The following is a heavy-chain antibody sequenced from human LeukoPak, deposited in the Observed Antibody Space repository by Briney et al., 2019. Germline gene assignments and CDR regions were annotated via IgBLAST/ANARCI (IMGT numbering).Heavy chain of an antibody. CDR3: TTEFGVAPPFDY. V-gene: IGHV3-15*01. Sequence: GGSLRLSCAASGFTFSNTWMSWVRQAPGKGLEWVGRIKSKTDGGTTDYAAPVKGRFTISRDDSKNTLYLQMNSLKTEDTAVYYCTTEFGVAPPFDYWGQGTLVTVSS. CDR1: GFTFSNTW. CDR2: IKSKTDGGTT. J-gene: IGHJ4*02. D-gene: IGHD3-3*01.